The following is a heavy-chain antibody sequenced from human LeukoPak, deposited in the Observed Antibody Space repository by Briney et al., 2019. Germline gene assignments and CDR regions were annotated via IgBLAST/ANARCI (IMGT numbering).Heavy chain of an antibody. V-gene: IGHV7-4-1*02. CDR3: ARDAGYYDFWSGYQYNWFDP. CDR1: GYTFTGYA. J-gene: IGHJ5*02. D-gene: IGHD3-3*01. CDR2: INTNTGNP. Sequence: ASVKVSCKASGYTFTGYAMNWVRQAPGQGLEWMGWINTNTGNPTYAQGFTGRFVFSLDTSVSTAYLQISSLKAEDTAVYYCARDAGYYDFWSGYQYNWFDPWGQGTLVTVSS.